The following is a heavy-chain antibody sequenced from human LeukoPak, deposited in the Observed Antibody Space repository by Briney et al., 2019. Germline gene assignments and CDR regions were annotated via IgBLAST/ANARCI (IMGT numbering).Heavy chain of an antibody. CDR3: ARESVVPDPSVYYGMDV. D-gene: IGHD2-15*01. V-gene: IGHV1-2*02. J-gene: IGHJ6*02. CDR2: INPNSGGT. CDR1: GYTFTGYY. Sequence: ASVKVSCKASGYTFTGYYMHWVRQAPGQGLEWMGWINPNSGGTNYAQKFQGRVTMTRDTSISTAYMELSRLRSDNTAVYYCARESVVPDPSVYYGMDVWGQGTTVTVSS.